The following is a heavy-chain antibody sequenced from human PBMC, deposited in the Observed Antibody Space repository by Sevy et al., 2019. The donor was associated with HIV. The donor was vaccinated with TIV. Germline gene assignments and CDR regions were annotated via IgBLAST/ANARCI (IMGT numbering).Heavy chain of an antibody. CDR3: ARDRAGIAVAGDYDAFDI. J-gene: IGHJ3*02. V-gene: IGHV1-18*04. Sequence: ASVKVSCKASGYTFTSYGISWVRQAPGQGLEWMEWISAYNGNTNYAQKLQGRVTMTTDTSTSTAYMELRSLRSDDTAVYYCARDRAGIAVAGDYDAFDIWGQGTMVTVSS. D-gene: IGHD6-19*01. CDR2: ISAYNGNT. CDR1: GYTFTSYG.